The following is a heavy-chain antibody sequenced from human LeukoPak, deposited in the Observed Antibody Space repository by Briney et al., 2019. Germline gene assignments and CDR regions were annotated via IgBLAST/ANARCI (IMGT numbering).Heavy chain of an antibody. V-gene: IGHV1-2*02. J-gene: IGHJ4*02. CDR2: INPNSGGT. CDR3: ARTMVRGVIYFDY. D-gene: IGHD3-10*01. Sequence: GASVKVSCKASGYTFTGYYMHWVRQAPGQGLEWMGWINPNSGGTNYAQKFQGRVTMTRDTSISTAYMELSRLRSDDTAVYYCARTMVRGVIYFDYWGQGTLVTVSS. CDR1: GYTFTGYY.